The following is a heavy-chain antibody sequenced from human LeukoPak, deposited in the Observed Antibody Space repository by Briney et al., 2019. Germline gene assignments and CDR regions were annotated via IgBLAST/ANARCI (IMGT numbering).Heavy chain of an antibody. CDR3: ARRNAMDV. CDR2: MNSDGTTT. V-gene: IGHV3-74*01. Sequence: GGSLRLSCAASGFSSSDYWMHWVRHAPGKGLVWVSRMNSDGTTTNYADSVKGRFTISRDNSKNTLYLQMNSLRAEDTAVYYCARRNAMDVWGQGTTVIV. J-gene: IGHJ6*02. CDR1: GFSSSDYW.